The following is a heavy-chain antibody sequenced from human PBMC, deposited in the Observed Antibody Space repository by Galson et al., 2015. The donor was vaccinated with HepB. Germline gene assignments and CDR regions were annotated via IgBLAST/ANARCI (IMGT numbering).Heavy chain of an antibody. CDR2: ISADGGST. CDR3: AKIDRTPSDN. CDR1: GFTFTNHA. V-gene: IGHV3-23*01. Sequence: SLRLSCAASGFTFTNHAMSWARQAPGKGLEWVSAISADGGSTYYADSVKGRFTISRDNSKNTLYLQINSLRAEDSALYYCAKIDRTPSDNWGQGTLVTVSS. D-gene: IGHD1-14*01. J-gene: IGHJ4*02.